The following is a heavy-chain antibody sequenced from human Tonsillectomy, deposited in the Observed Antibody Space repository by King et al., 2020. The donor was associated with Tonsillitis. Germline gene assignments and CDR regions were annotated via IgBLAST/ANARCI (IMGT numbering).Heavy chain of an antibody. D-gene: IGHD4-23*01. Sequence: VQRVESGGGVVQPGRSLRLSCGASGFTFSHFAMHWVRQAPGKGLEWVALISFDGGYAYYADSVKGRFTLSRDNSNNTLYLQINSLRVEDTAVYYCARDRPTVVTHRLDVWGKGTTVTVSS. V-gene: IGHV3-30*01. J-gene: IGHJ6*04. CDR2: ISFDGGYA. CDR3: ARDRPTVVTHRLDV. CDR1: GFTFSHFA.